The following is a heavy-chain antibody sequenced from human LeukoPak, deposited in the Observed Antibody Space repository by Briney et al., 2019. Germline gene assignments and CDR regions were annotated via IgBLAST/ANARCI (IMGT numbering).Heavy chain of an antibody. CDR2: ISSSGSSI. CDR1: GFTFSDSY. V-gene: IGHV3-11*01. J-gene: IGHJ4*02. D-gene: IGHD3-22*01. CDR3: ARDGSAYSYYFDC. Sequence: GGSLRLSCAASGFTFSDSYMSWIRQAPGKGLEWLSYISSSGSSIYYADSVKGRFTISRDSAENSLYLQMNNLRAEDTAVYYCARDGSAYSYYFDCWGQGTLVTVSS.